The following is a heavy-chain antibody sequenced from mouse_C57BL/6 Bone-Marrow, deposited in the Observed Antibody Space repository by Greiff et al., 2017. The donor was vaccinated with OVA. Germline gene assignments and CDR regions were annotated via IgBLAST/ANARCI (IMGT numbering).Heavy chain of an antibody. CDR3: ARRNYEGGFAY. Sequence: VQLQQPGAELVKPGASVKLSCKASGYTFTSYWMHWVKQRPGQGLEWIGMIHPNSGSTNYNEKFKSKATLTVDKSSSTAYMQLSSLTSEDSAVYYCARRNYEGGFAYWGQGTLVTVSA. D-gene: IGHD2-4*01. CDR1: GYTFTSYW. CDR2: IHPNSGST. V-gene: IGHV1-64*01. J-gene: IGHJ3*01.